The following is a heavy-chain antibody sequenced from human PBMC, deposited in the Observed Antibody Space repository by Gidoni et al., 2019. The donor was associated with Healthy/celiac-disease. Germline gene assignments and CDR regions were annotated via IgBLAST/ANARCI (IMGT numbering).Heavy chain of an antibody. J-gene: IGHJ3*02. CDR3: ARDQESHAFDI. Sequence: EVQLVESGVGLVQPGGSLSLACASSGFTFSWYWRSWARQAPGKGLGWVANIKQDGSEKYYVDSVKGRFTISRDNAKNSLYLQMNSLRAEDTAVYYCARDQESHAFDIWGQGTMVTVSS. V-gene: IGHV3-7*03. CDR1: GFTFSWYW. CDR2: IKQDGSEK.